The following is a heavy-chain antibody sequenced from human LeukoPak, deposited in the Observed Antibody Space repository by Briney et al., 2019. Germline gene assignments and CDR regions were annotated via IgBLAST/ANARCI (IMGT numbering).Heavy chain of an antibody. CDR1: GFTFSSYA. CDR3: AKDFVVVPGNVNYFDS. D-gene: IGHD2-21*02. J-gene: IGHJ4*02. V-gene: IGHV3-23*01. Sequence: PGGSLRLSCAASGFTFSSYAMSWVRQAPGKGLEWVSAISGSGGSTYYADSVKGRFTISRDNFKNTLYLRMRSLRADDTAMYYCAKDFVVVPGNVNYFDSWGQGTLVTVSS. CDR2: ISGSGGST.